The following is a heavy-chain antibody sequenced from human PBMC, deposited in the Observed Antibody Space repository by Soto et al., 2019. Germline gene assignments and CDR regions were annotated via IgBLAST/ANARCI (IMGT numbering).Heavy chain of an antibody. D-gene: IGHD4-17*01. CDR2: IWDDGSKK. J-gene: IGHJ4*02. CDR3: ARGREGVYGDYFRSYFDY. Sequence: QVQLVESGGGVVQPGRSLRLSCAASGFKFTTSGMHWVRQAPGKGLECVAMIWDDGSKKQYSDSVKGRFIISRDNSNNTLYLQMSSLRAEDTAIYYCARGREGVYGDYFRSYFDYWGQGVRVTYSS. CDR1: GFKFTTSG. V-gene: IGHV3-33*01.